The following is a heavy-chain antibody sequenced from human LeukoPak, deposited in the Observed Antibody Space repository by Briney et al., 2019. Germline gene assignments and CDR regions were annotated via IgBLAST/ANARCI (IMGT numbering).Heavy chain of an antibody. CDR2: IYYSGST. D-gene: IGHD4-11*01. Sequence: SETLSLTCTVSGGSISSYYWSWIRQPPGKGLEWIGYIYYSGSTNYNPSLKSRVTISVDTSKNQFSLELSSVTAADTAVYYCASDYSTKGAFDIWGQGTMVTVSS. CDR1: GGSISSYY. J-gene: IGHJ3*02. CDR3: ASDYSTKGAFDI. V-gene: IGHV4-59*01.